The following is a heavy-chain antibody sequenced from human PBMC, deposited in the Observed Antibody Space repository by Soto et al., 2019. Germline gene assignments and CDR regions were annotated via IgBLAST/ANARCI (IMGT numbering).Heavy chain of an antibody. CDR3: AYDFWSGYYSVFRPGPPTYYMDV. V-gene: IGHV3-21*01. J-gene: IGHJ6*03. Sequence: GGSLRLSCAASGFTFSSYSMNWVRQAPGKGLEWVSSISSSSSYIYYADSVKGRFTISRDNAKNSLYLQMNSLRAEDTAVYYCAYDFWSGYYSVFRPGPPTYYMDVWGKGTTVTVSS. CDR2: ISSSSSYI. CDR1: GFTFSSYS. D-gene: IGHD3-3*01.